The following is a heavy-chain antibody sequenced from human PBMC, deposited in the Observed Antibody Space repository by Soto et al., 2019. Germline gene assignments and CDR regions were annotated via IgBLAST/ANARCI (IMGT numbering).Heavy chain of an antibody. J-gene: IGHJ4*02. CDR3: ARGTKYCSSTSCYASYFDY. D-gene: IGHD2-2*01. CDR1: GFTFSDYY. Sequence: GGSLRLSCAASGFTFSDYYMSWIRQAPGKGLEWVSYISSSGSTIYYADSVKGRFTISRDNAKNSLYLQMNSLRAEDTAVYYCARGTKYCSSTSCYASYFDYWRQGTLVTVSS. CDR2: ISSSGSTI. V-gene: IGHV3-11*01.